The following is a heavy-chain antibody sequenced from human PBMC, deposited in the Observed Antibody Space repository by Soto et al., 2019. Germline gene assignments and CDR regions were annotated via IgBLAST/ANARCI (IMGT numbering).Heavy chain of an antibody. V-gene: IGHV4-4*07. Sequence: QVQLQESGPGLVKPSETLSLTCTVSGDSFRGYYWSWIRQPAGKGVEWIGRVYTSGNTDYNPSLMSRVTVSVDTSKSQFSLKLMSVTAGDTAVYDCAREERETVGDGYGCEHWCQGALVTVSS. J-gene: IGHJ5*02. D-gene: IGHD1-1*01. CDR1: GDSFRGYY. CDR3: AREERETVGDGYGCEH. CDR2: VYTSGNT.